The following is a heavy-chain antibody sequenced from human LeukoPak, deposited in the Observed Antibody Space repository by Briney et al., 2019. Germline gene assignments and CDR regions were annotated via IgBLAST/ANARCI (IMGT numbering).Heavy chain of an antibody. CDR3: ARAKRWLPFDY. J-gene: IGHJ4*02. CDR1: GDSISSGTYY. D-gene: IGHD5-24*01. CDR2: IYTSGST. V-gene: IGHV4-61*02. Sequence: SETLSLTCTVSGDSISSGTYYWSWIRQPAGKGLEWIGRIYTSGSTNYNPSLKSRLTISVDTSKSQFSLKLDSVTAADTAVYYCARAKRWLPFDYWGQGTLVTDSS.